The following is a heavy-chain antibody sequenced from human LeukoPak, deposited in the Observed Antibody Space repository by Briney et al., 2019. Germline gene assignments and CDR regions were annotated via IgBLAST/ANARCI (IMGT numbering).Heavy chain of an antibody. J-gene: IGHJ5*02. V-gene: IGHV3-21*06. CDR2: ISTTGSDI. CDR3: AREVTGYKSGQKYSWFDP. Sequence: PGGSLRLSCAASGFIFSTYAMSWVRQAPGKGLEWASSISTTGSDIYYADSVRGRFTISRDNAKNSLYLQMTSLRVEDTAVYYCAREVTGYKSGQKYSWFDPWGQGTLVTVSS. D-gene: IGHD6-19*01. CDR1: GFIFSTYA.